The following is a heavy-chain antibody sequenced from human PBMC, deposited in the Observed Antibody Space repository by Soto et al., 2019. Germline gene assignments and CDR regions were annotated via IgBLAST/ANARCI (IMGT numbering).Heavy chain of an antibody. V-gene: IGHV1-69*13. CDR2: IIPIFGTA. CDR1: GGTIRSNA. D-gene: IGHD6-19*01. CDR3: ARDKGQGEAGTAGYYYGMDV. J-gene: IGHJ6*02. Sequence: GAPVKVSCKDSGGTIRSNAIRWVRQAPGQGLEWLGGIIPIFGTANYAQKFQGRVTITADESTSTAYMELSSLRSEDTAVYYCARDKGQGEAGTAGYYYGMDVWGQGTTVTVSS.